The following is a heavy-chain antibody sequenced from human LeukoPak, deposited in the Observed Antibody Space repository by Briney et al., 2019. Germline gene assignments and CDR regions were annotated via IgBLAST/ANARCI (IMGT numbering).Heavy chain of an antibody. Sequence: GGSLRLSCAASGFTCSSYAMSWFRQAPGKGLEWVSAISGSGGSTYYADSVKGRFTISRDNSKNTLYLQMNSLSAEDTAVYYCAKGTMIDYYLDYWGQGTLVTVSS. CDR2: ISGSGGST. D-gene: IGHD3-22*01. CDR3: AKGTMIDYYLDY. CDR1: GFTCSSYA. J-gene: IGHJ4*02. V-gene: IGHV3-23*01.